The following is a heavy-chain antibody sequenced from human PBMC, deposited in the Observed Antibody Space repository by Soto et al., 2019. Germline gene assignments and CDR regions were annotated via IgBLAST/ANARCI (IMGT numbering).Heavy chain of an antibody. CDR2: ISSSGSST. CDR1: GFTFSSYA. Sequence: GGSLRLSCAASGFTFSSYAMSWARQAPGKGLEWVSGISSSGSSTYYTDSVKGRFTISRDNSKNTLYLQMHSLRAEDTAVYYCAKDRRVQVWVEFDYWGQGTLVTVSS. V-gene: IGHV3-23*01. J-gene: IGHJ4*02. CDR3: AKDRRVQVWVEFDY. D-gene: IGHD1-1*01.